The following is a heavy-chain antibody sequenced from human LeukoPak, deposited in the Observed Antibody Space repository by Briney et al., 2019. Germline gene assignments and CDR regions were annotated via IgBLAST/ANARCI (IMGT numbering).Heavy chain of an antibody. CDR2: INQEGSER. J-gene: IGHJ4*02. Sequence: GGALRLSCAASGFTFSSYVMSWGRQAPGKGLEWVANINQEGSERYYVDSVKGRFTISRDNAKTSLSLQMDSLRAEDTAVYFCPRDPHAGQGNYWGQGTLTTVSS. CDR3: PRDPHAGQGNY. V-gene: IGHV3-7*01. CDR1: GFTFSSYV.